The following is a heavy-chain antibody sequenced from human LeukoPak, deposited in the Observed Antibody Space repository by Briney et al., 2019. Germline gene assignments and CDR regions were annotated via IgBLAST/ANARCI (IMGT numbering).Heavy chain of an antibody. Sequence: GASVKVSCKASGYTFTGYYMHWVRQAPGQGLEWMGWFNPNSGGTNYAQKFQGRVTMTRDTSISTAYMELSRLRSDDTAVYYCARAADYYGSGSPNWFDPWGQGTLVTVSS. CDR2: FNPNSGGT. D-gene: IGHD3-10*01. CDR3: ARAADYYGSGSPNWFDP. V-gene: IGHV1-2*02. J-gene: IGHJ5*02. CDR1: GYTFTGYY.